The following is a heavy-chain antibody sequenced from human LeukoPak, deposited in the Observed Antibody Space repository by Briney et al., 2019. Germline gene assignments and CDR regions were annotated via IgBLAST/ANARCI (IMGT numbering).Heavy chain of an antibody. J-gene: IGHJ4*02. CDR1: GGSISSSSYY. V-gene: IGHV4-39*01. CDR3: ARHRRSSGSTFDY. Sequence: PSETLSLTCTVSGGSISSSSYYWGWIRQPPGKGLEWIGTIYYSGSTYYNPSLKSRVTISVDTSKNQFSLKLSSVTAADTAVYYCARHRRSSGSTFDYWGQGTLVTVSS. D-gene: IGHD6-19*01. CDR2: IYYSGST.